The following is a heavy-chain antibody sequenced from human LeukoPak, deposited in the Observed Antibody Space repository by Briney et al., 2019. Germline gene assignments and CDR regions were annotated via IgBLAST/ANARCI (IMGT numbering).Heavy chain of an antibody. Sequence: PGGTLRLSCAASGFTFSSHGMSWVRQAPGKGLEWVSGISGSGGSTYNADSMKGRFTISRDNSKNTLYLEMNSLRVEDTAVYYCAKGKDYYGSGSLHYWGQGTLVTVSS. CDR3: AKGKDYYGSGSLHY. CDR2: ISGSGGST. J-gene: IGHJ4*02. D-gene: IGHD3-10*01. CDR1: GFTFSSHG. V-gene: IGHV3-23*01.